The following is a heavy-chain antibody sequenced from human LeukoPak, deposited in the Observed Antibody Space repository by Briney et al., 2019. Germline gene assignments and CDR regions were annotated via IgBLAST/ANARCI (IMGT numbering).Heavy chain of an antibody. CDR2: INHSGST. CDR3: ASISGYYYFDY. D-gene: IGHD3-22*01. Sequence: PSETLSLTCAVYGGSFSGYYWSWIRQPPGKGLEWIGEINHSGSTNYNPSLKSRVTISVDTSKNQFSLKLSSVTAADTAVYYCASISGYYYFDYWGQGTLVTVPS. J-gene: IGHJ4*02. CDR1: GGSFSGYY. V-gene: IGHV4-34*01.